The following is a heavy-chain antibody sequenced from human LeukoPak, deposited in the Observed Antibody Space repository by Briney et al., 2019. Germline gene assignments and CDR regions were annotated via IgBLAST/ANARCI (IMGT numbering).Heavy chain of an antibody. CDR1: GYTFTAYY. D-gene: IGHD5-18*01. Sequence: ASLKVPCKASGYTFTAYYIHWVRQAPGQGLEWMAWIDPNSGDTWSAPLFQGRVTMTRDTSITTASMELTWLSSDDTAVYYCATGVATAFTYWGQGTLLTVSS. J-gene: IGHJ4*02. CDR3: ATGVATAFTY. CDR2: IDPNSGDT. V-gene: IGHV1-2*02.